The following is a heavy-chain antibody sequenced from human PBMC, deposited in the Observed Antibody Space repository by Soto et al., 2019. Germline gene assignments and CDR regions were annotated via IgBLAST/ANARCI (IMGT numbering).Heavy chain of an antibody. CDR3: RKSLSTAVNYDLAV. CDR2: ISDDGGST. V-gene: IGHV3-23*01. CDR1: GFTFSDNA. Sequence: GGSLRLSCGASGFTFSDNAMTWVRQAPGKGLEWVSSISDDGGSTYYADSVKGRFTISRDNSKNTLFLQMSSLGAEDTAVYYCRKSLSTAVNYDLAVWGQGTPVTVSS. D-gene: IGHD2-2*01. J-gene: IGHJ6*02.